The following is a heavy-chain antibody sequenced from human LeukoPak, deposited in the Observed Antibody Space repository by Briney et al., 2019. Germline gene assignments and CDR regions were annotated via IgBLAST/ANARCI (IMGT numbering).Heavy chain of an antibody. V-gene: IGHV3-48*04. Sequence: GSLKISFAASGITFNNYNNNWVRQAPGKGLEWVSYISSSSSTIYYADSVKGRFTISRDNAKNSLYLQMNSLRAEDTAVYYCARGIAARSVDYWGQGTLVTVSS. CDR1: GITFNNYN. CDR2: ISSSSSTI. J-gene: IGHJ4*02. CDR3: ARGIAARSVDY. D-gene: IGHD6-6*01.